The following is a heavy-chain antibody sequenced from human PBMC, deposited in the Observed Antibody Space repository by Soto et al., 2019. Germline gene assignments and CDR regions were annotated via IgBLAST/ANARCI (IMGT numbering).Heavy chain of an antibody. J-gene: IGHJ5*02. Sequence: SETLSVTCTVSGASISTYYWSWSRQPPGKGLEWIGYISYSGSTDYNPSLKSRVTISFDASKNQISLQVRSATAADAAVYYCARDLKEYCSDGKCNWFDPWGQGTLVTVS. CDR3: ARDLKEYCSDGKCNWFDP. CDR1: GASISTYY. V-gene: IGHV4-59*01. D-gene: IGHD2-15*01. CDR2: ISYSGST.